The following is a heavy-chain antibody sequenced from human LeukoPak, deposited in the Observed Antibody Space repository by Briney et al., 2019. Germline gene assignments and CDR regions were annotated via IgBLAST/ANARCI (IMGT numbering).Heavy chain of an antibody. V-gene: IGHV3-30*18. CDR2: VSYDGSNK. J-gene: IGHJ4*02. Sequence: GESLRLSCAASGFTFSSYGMHWVRQAPGQGREWVADVSYDGSNKYYADSVKGRYTISRDNSKNTLYLQMNSLRAEDTAVYYCAKDQGYEEAMTRGYFDYWGQGTLVTVSS. CDR1: GFTFSSYG. CDR3: AKDQGYEEAMTRGYFDY. D-gene: IGHD2-2*01.